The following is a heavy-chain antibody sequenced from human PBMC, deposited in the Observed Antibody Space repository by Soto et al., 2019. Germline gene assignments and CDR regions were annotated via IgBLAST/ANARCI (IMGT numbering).Heavy chain of an antibody. CDR3: ATAADAAGTVDYGMDV. Sequence: QVQLQESGPGLVKPSETLSLTCTVFDGSVISYYWSWIRQPPGRGLEWIGSIYYSGSTNYNPSLRSGGATSVDTSKNQFARTVRSVTAADRGEDYCATAADAAGTVDYGMDVWGQGTTVTVPS. J-gene: IGHJ6*02. V-gene: IGHV4-59*02. D-gene: IGHD6-13*01. CDR1: DGSVISYY. CDR2: IYYSGST.